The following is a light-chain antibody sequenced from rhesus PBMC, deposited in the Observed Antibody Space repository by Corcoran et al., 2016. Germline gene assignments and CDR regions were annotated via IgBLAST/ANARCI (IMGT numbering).Light chain of an antibody. J-gene: IGKJ1*01. CDR2: YAN. V-gene: IGKV1-32*02. CDR1: QGISSY. Sequence: DIQMSQSPSSLSASVGDRVTITCRASQGISSYVNWYQQKPGKAPKLLIYYANSLESGVPSRFSGSGSGTDFTLTISSLQPEDFATYYCQQGNSNPWTFGQGTKVEIK. CDR3: QQGNSNPWT.